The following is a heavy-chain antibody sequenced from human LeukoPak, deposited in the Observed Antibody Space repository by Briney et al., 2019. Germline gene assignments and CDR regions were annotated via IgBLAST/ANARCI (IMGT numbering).Heavy chain of an antibody. CDR3: AKGLPSGWYGGEFDY. Sequence: GGSLRLSRAASGFPSEDYATHWVRHAPGKGLEWVSGISWNSGSIGYADSVKGRFTISRDNAKNSLYLQMNSLRAEDTALYYCAKGLPSGWYGGEFDYWGQGTLVTVSS. CDR2: ISWNSGSI. CDR1: GFPSEDYA. J-gene: IGHJ4*02. D-gene: IGHD6-19*01. V-gene: IGHV3-9*02.